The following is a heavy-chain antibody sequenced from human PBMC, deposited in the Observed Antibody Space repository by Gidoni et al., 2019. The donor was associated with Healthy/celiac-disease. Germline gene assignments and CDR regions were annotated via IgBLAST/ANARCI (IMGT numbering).Heavy chain of an antibody. CDR2: ISSSSSTI. Sequence: EVQLVEPGGGLVQPGGSLRLSCAASGFTFSSYSMNWVRQAPGKGLEWVSYISSSSSTIYYADSVKGRFTISRDNAKNSLYLQMNSLRAEDTAVYYCARDGSGSYYGSFDYWGQGTLVTVSS. J-gene: IGHJ4*02. D-gene: IGHD1-26*01. V-gene: IGHV3-48*01. CDR1: GFTFSSYS. CDR3: ARDGSGSYYGSFDY.